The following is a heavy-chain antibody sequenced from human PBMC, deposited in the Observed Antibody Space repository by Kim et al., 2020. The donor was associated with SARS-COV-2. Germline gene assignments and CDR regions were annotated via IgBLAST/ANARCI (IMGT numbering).Heavy chain of an antibody. V-gene: IGHV1-8*01. D-gene: IGHD2-15*01. CDR3: ARGRGDIVVVVAATGDYYGMDV. J-gene: IGHJ6*02. CDR2: MNPNSGNT. CDR1: GYTFTSYD. Sequence: ASVKVSCKASGYTFTSYDINWVRQATGQGLEWMGWMNPNSGNTGYAQKFQGRVTMTRNTSISTAYMELSSLRSEDTAVYYCARGRGDIVVVVAATGDYYGMDVWGQGTTVTVSS.